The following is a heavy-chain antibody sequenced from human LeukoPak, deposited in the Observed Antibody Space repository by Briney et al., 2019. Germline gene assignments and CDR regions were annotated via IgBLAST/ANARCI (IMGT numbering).Heavy chain of an antibody. CDR1: GFTVSSNY. J-gene: IGHJ5*02. CDR2: IYSGGST. D-gene: IGHD1-26*01. V-gene: IGHV3-66*01. CDR3: AKAQSGSYSYNWFDP. Sequence: GGSLRLSCAASGFTVSSNYMSWVRQAPGKGLEWVSVIYSGGSTYYADSVKGRFTISRDNSKNTLYLQMNSLRAEDTAVYYCAKAQSGSYSYNWFDPWGQGTLVTVSS.